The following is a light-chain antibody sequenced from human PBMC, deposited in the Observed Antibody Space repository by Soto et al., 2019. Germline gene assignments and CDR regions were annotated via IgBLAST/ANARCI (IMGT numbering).Light chain of an antibody. J-gene: IGLJ1*01. CDR2: DVS. CDR1: SSDVGGYNY. CDR3: SSYTSSTTYV. Sequence: QSVLTQPASVSASPGQSIAISCTGSSSDVGGYNYVSWYQQHPGKAPKPMIYDVSNRPSGVSNRFSGSKSGNTASLTISWLQADDEADYYCSSYTSSTTYVFGAGTKVTVL. V-gene: IGLV2-14*01.